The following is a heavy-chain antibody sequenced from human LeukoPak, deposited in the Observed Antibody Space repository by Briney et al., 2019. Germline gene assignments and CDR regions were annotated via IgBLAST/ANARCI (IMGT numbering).Heavy chain of an antibody. D-gene: IGHD5-24*01. CDR3: AKGISDDGYNSERGADY. J-gene: IGHJ4*02. Sequence: GGSLRLSCVASGFTFGTYVMSWVRQAPGKGLKWVSSVSGSGHVTYYSDSVKGRFTISRDNSDNTIFLQMNSLRVEDTAMYHCAKGISDDGYNSERGADYWGQGSLVTVSS. CDR2: VSGSGHVT. CDR1: GFTFGTYV. V-gene: IGHV3-23*01.